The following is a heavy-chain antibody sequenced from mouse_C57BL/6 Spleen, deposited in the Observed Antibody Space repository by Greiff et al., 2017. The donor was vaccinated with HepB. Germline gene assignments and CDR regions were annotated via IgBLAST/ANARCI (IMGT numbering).Heavy chain of an antibody. CDR3: ASGHYYGSSWHYAMDY. CDR1: GYTFTSYW. J-gene: IGHJ4*01. D-gene: IGHD1-1*01. CDR2: IDPSDSET. Sequence: QVQLKQPGAELVRPGSSVKLSCKASGYTFTSYWMHWVKQRPIQGLEWIGNIDPSDSETHYNQKFKDKATLTVDKSSSTAYMQLSSLTSEDSAVYYCASGHYYGSSWHYAMDYWGQGTSVTVSS. V-gene: IGHV1-52*01.